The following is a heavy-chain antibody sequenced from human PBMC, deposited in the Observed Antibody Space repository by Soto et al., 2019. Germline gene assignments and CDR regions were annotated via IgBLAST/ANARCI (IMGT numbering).Heavy chain of an antibody. V-gene: IGHV4-34*01. J-gene: IGHJ4*02. CDR2: ISHSGST. CDR3: ARGGVGYCTTTTCYPFDY. D-gene: IGHD2-2*01. Sequence: SETLSLTCAVYGGSFSDYYWSWIRQPPGKGLEWIGEISHSGSTNLNPSLKSRVTISVDTPKNQFSLKLSSLTAADTAVYFCARGGVGYCTTTTCYPFDYWGQGTLVTVSS. CDR1: GGSFSDYY.